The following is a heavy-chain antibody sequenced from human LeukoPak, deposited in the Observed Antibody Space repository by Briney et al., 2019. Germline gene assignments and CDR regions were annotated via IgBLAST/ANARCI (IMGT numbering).Heavy chain of an antibody. J-gene: IGHJ6*02. D-gene: IGHD3-10*01. V-gene: IGHV3-53*01. CDR1: GFTVSSNY. CDR3: ARDTTMVRGVMGYYYGMDV. CDR2: IYSGGST. Sequence: GGSLRLSCAASGFTVSSNYMSWVRQAPGKGLEWVSVIYSGGSTYYTDSVKGRFTISRDNSKNTLYLQMNGLRAEDTAVYYCARDTTMVRGVMGYYYGMDVWGQGTTVTVSS.